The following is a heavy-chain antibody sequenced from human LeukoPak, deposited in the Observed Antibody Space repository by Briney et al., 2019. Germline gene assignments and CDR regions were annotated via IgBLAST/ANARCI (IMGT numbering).Heavy chain of an antibody. CDR3: ARVQRGYSYGYNGMDV. Sequence: PSETLSLTCTVSGGCISSYYWSWIRQPPGKGLEWIRYIYYSGSTNYNPSLKSRVTISVDTSKNQFSLKLSSVTAADTAVYYCARVQRGYSYGYNGMDVWGQGTTVTVSS. V-gene: IGHV4-59*01. CDR2: IYYSGST. CDR1: GGCISSYY. D-gene: IGHD5-18*01. J-gene: IGHJ6*02.